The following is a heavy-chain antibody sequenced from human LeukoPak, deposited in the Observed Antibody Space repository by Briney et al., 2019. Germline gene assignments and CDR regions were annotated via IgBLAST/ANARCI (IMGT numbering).Heavy chain of an antibody. J-gene: IGHJ4*02. Sequence: PSETLSLTCTVSGGSISSYYWSWIRQPPGKGLEWIGYIYYSGSTNYNPSLKSRVTISADTSKNQFSLKLSSVTAADTAVYYCARGTVRGVIGSYYFDYWGQGTLVTVSS. D-gene: IGHD3-10*01. CDR3: ARGTVRGVIGSYYFDY. CDR1: GGSISSYY. V-gene: IGHV4-59*01. CDR2: IYYSGST.